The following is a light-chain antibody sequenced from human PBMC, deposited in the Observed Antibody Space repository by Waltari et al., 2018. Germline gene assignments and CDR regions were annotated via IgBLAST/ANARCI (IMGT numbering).Light chain of an antibody. V-gene: IGKV1-5*03. CDR2: KAS. J-gene: IGKJ2*01. Sequence: DIQMTQSPSTLSASVGVRVTITCRASQFITTWLAWYQQKPGRAPKVLIYKASGLERGVPSRFSGSGYGTEFTLTISSLQPDDFATYYCQQYGASFTFGQGTKLEIK. CDR3: QQYGASFT. CDR1: QFITTW.